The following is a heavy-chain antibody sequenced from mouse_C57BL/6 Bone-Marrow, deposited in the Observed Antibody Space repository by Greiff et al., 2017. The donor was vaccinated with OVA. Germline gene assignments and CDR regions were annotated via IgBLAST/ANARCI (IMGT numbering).Heavy chain of an antibody. D-gene: IGHD2-4*01. CDR1: GYSFTGYY. Sequence: EVQLQQSGPELVKPGASVKISCKASGYSFTGYYMNWVKQSPEKSLEWIGEINPSTGGTTYNQKFKAKATLTVDKSSSTAYMQLKSLTSEDSAVYYCARWGVYDYGSWFAYWGQGTLVTVSA. CDR3: ARWGVYDYGSWFAY. J-gene: IGHJ3*01. CDR2: INPSTGGT. V-gene: IGHV1-42*01.